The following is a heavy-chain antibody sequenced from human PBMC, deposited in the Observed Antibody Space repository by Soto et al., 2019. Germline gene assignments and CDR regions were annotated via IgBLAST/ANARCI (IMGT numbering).Heavy chain of an antibody. V-gene: IGHV3-48*03. CDR1: GFTFSRFE. Sequence: GGSLRLSCEASGFTFSRFELHWVRPAPGKGLEWVSYISRSGSTAYYASSVEGRFTISRDNANNSGYLQMDSLRAEDTALYYCTRAAWFPYLSFYWGQGALVTVSS. J-gene: IGHJ4*02. CDR3: TRAAWFPYLSFY. D-gene: IGHD3-10*01. CDR2: ISRSGSTA.